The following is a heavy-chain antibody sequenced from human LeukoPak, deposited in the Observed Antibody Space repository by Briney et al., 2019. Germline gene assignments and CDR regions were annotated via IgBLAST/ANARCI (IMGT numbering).Heavy chain of an antibody. D-gene: IGHD1-1*01. CDR3: AREDTYVLTTYYYYGMDV. J-gene: IGHJ6*02. CDR1: GYTFTSYG. CDR2: ISANNGNT. V-gene: IGHV1-18*01. Sequence: ASVKVSCKASGYTFTSYGISWVRQAPGQGLEWMGWISANNGNTNYAQKLQGRVTMTTDTSTNTAYMDLRSLRSDDTAVYYCAREDTYVLTTYYYYGMDVWGQGTTVTVSS.